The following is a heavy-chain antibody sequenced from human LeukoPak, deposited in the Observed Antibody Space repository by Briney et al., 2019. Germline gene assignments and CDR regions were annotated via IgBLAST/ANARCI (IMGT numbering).Heavy chain of an antibody. CDR2: MNPNSGDT. D-gene: IGHD3-22*01. Sequence: EASVKVSCKASGYTFTNNDINWVRQAPGQGLEWMGWMNPNSGDTGYAQKLQGRVTMTRDTSISTAYMELSSLKSEDTAVYYCARGPYYDSSGYKYYYMDVWGKGTTVTISS. CDR3: ARGPYYDSSGYKYYYMDV. CDR1: GYTFTNND. J-gene: IGHJ6*03. V-gene: IGHV1-8*01.